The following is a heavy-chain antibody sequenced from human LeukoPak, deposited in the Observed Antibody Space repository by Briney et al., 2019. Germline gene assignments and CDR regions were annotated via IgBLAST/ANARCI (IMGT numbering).Heavy chain of an antibody. CDR2: INPNSGGT. J-gene: IGHJ4*02. Sequence: ASAKVSCKASGYTFTGHYMHWVRQAPGQGLEWMGWINPNSGGTNYAQKFQGRVTMTRDTSISTAYMELSRLRSDDTAVYYCARYRAVAVPLDYWGQGTLVTVSS. CDR1: GYTFTGHY. V-gene: IGHV1-2*02. D-gene: IGHD6-19*01. CDR3: ARYRAVAVPLDY.